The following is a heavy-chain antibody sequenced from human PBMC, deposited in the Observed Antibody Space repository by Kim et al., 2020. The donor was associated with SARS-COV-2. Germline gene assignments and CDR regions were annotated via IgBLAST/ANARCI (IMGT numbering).Heavy chain of an antibody. Sequence: TAYSASVKGRFAIATDDSTNTAYLQMSSLKTEDTAVYYCARSGNGYNDYWGQGTLVTISS. CDR2: T. J-gene: IGHJ4*02. CDR3: ARSGNGYNDY. V-gene: IGHV3-73*01. D-gene: IGHD6-25*01.